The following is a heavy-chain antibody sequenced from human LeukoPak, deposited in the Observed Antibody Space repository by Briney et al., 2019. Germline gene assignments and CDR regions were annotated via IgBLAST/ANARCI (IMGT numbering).Heavy chain of an antibody. D-gene: IGHD6-19*01. Sequence: SETLSLTCTVSGGSITSSSYYWDWIRQPPGKGLEWIASIHYSGSTYYNPSLKSRVTISVDTPKSQLSLKLSSVTAADTAVYYCARDPGIAVAGFDYWGQGTLVTVSS. J-gene: IGHJ4*02. V-gene: IGHV4-39*02. CDR3: ARDPGIAVAGFDY. CDR2: IHYSGST. CDR1: GGSITSSSYY.